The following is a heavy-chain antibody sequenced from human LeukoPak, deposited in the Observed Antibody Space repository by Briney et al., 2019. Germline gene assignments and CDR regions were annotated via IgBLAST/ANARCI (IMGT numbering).Heavy chain of an antibody. CDR3: ARSRGEIRRVIVPAAIRGPMDTASRGTYYMDV. Sequence: ASVKVSCKASGYTFTGYYMHWVRQAPGQGLEWMGWINPNSGGTNYAQKFQGRVTMTRDTSISTAYMELSRLRSDDTAVYYCARSRGEIRRVIVPAAIRGPMDTASRGTYYMDVWGKGTTVTVSS. D-gene: IGHD2-2*01. V-gene: IGHV1-2*02. J-gene: IGHJ6*03. CDR1: GYTFTGYY. CDR2: INPNSGGT.